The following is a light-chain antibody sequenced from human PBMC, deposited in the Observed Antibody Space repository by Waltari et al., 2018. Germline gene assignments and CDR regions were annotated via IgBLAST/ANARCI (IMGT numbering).Light chain of an antibody. CDR1: QGISSY. V-gene: IGKV1-8*01. CDR3: QQYYSYLT. Sequence: AIRITQSPSSLSASTGDRVTITCRASQGISSYLAWYQQKPGKAPNLLFYAASTLQSGVPSRFRVSGSGTDFTLTISCLQSEDFATYYCQQYYSYLTFGQGTKLEIK. CDR2: AAS. J-gene: IGKJ2*01.